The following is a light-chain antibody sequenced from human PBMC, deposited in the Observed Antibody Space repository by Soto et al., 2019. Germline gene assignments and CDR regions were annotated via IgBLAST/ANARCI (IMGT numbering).Light chain of an antibody. CDR1: SSDIGAYDY. CDR2: DII. CDR3: SSHSITTTPWV. V-gene: IGLV2-14*03. J-gene: IGLJ3*02. Sequence: QSVLTQPASVSGSPGQSITISCTGTSSDIGAYDYVSWYKHHPGKAPKVMIYDIITRPSGVANRFSGSKSGYTASLTIAGLQAEDEADYYCSSHSITTTPWVFGGGTKLAVL.